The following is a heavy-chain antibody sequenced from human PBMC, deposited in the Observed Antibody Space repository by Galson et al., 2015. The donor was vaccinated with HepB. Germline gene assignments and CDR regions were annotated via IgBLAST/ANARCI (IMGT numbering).Heavy chain of an antibody. CDR2: IYYSGST. CDR3: ARDGSGLGITDGGVDI. V-gene: IGHV4-31*03. Sequence: TLSLTCTVSGGSISSGGYYWSWIRQHPGKGLEWIGYIYYSGSTYYNPSLKSRVTISVDTSKNQFSLKLSSVTAADTAVYYCARDGSGLGITDGGVDIWGQGTMVTVSS. D-gene: IGHD7-27*01. J-gene: IGHJ3*02. CDR1: GGSISSGGYY.